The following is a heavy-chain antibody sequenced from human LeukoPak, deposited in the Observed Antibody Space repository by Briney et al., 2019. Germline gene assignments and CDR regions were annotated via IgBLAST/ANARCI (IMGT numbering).Heavy chain of an antibody. Sequence: GGSLRLSCAASGFTFSSYSMNWVRQAPGKGLEWVSSISSSSSYIYYADSVKGRFTISRDNAKNSLYLQMNSLRAGDTAVYYCARGWYLRDFDYWGQGTLVTVSS. V-gene: IGHV3-21*01. CDR3: ARGWYLRDFDY. CDR2: ISSSSSYI. D-gene: IGHD6-13*01. J-gene: IGHJ4*02. CDR1: GFTFSSYS.